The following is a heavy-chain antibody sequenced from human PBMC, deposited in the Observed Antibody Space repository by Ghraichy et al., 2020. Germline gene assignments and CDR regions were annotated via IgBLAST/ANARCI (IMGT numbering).Heavy chain of an antibody. CDR3: TQDLNPGGADV. CDR1: GFTFNKYA. D-gene: IGHD4-17*01. V-gene: IGHV3-9*01. J-gene: IGHJ6*02. Sequence: SLNISCAVSGFTFNKYAIHWVRQAPGKGLEWVSGFSLDSDRIDYADSVKGRFTVSRDNAENSLYLQMTSLRPEDTALYFCTQDLNPGGADVWGHGTTVTVSS. CDR2: FSLDSDRI.